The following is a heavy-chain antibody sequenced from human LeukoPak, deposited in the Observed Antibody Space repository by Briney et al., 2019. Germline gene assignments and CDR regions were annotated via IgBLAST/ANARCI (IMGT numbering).Heavy chain of an antibody. CDR2: IIPIFGTA. Sequence: ASVKVSCKASGGTFSSYAISWVRQAPGQGLEWMGGIIPIFGTANYAQKFQGRVTITADESTSTAYMELSSLRSEDTAVYYCARVTYYYGSGSYGYFDYWGQGTLVTVSS. V-gene: IGHV1-69*13. CDR3: ARVTYYYGSGSYGYFDY. D-gene: IGHD3-10*01. CDR1: GGTFSSYA. J-gene: IGHJ4*02.